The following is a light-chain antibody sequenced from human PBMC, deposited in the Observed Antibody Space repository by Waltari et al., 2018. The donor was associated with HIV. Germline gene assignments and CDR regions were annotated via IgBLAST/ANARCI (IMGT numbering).Light chain of an antibody. Sequence: QSVLTQPPSMSGTPGQRVTSSCSGSSSNIGNNLVFWYQQLPGMAPRLVTYSKHERPPGVPDRLSVSKSGTSGSLTISGLRSEDAADYYCAAWDDSLSGWVFGGGTNLTVL. CDR2: SKH. V-gene: IGLV1-47*02. CDR1: SSNIGNNL. J-gene: IGLJ3*02. CDR3: AAWDDSLSGWV.